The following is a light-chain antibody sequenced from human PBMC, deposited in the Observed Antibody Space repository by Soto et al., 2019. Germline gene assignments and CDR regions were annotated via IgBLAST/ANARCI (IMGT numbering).Light chain of an antibody. CDR3: SSYSRSSFDV. CDR1: SSDVGGYIY. CDR2: EVS. J-gene: IGLJ1*01. V-gene: IGLV2-14*01. Sequence: QSALTQPASVSGSPGQSITISCTGTSSDVGGYIYVSWYQQHPGKAPKLMIYEVSNRPSGVSNRFSGSKSGNTASLTISWLQAEDEADYYCSSYSRSSFDVFGTGTKVTVL.